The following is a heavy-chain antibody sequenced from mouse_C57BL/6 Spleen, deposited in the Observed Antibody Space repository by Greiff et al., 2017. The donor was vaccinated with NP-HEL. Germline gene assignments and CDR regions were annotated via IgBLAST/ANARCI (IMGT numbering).Heavy chain of an antibody. Sequence: QVQLKQPGAELVRPGSSVKLSCKASGYTFTSYWMHWVKQRPIQGLEWIGNIDPSDSETHYNQKFKDKATLTVDKSSSTAYMQLSSLTSEDSAVYYCASTGNAMDYWGQGTSVTVSS. D-gene: IGHD4-1*02. CDR3: ASTGNAMDY. CDR1: GYTFTSYW. J-gene: IGHJ4*01. CDR2: IDPSDSET. V-gene: IGHV1-52*01.